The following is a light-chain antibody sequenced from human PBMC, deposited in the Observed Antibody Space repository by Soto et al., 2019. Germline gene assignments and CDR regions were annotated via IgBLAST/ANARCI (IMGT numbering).Light chain of an antibody. V-gene: IGLV2-8*01. CDR3: SSYAGSNNFV. Sequence: QSALTQPPSAYGSPGQSVTISCTGTSSDVGGYNYVSWYQQHPGKAPKLMIYEVSERPSGVPDRFSGSKSSNTASLTVSGLQAEDEADYYCSSYAGSNNFVFGTGTKLTVL. CDR2: EVS. J-gene: IGLJ1*01. CDR1: SSDVGGYNY.